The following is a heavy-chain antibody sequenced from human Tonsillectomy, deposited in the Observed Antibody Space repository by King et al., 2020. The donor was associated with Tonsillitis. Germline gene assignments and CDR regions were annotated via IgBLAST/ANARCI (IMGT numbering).Heavy chain of an antibody. V-gene: IGHV2-5*01. D-gene: IGHD6-6*01. CDR3: AHLAGYRRTSFDY. J-gene: IGHJ4*02. CDR1: GFSLSTGGVS. Sequence: TLKESGPTLVKPTETLTLTCSFSGFSLSTGGVSVGWIRQPPGKALDRLALIYWNDDKHYSPSLKTRLTITKDTSKNQAVLTVTIMDPVDTGTHYCAHLAGYRRTSFDYWGQGTLVTVSS. CDR2: IYWNDDK.